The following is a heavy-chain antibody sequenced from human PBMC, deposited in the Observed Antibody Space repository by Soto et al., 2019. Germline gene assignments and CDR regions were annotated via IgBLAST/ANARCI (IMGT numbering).Heavy chain of an antibody. CDR2: ISYDGSNK. D-gene: IGHD2-15*01. J-gene: IGHJ4*02. CDR1: GFTFSSYG. V-gene: IGHV3-30*18. Sequence: QVQLVESGGGVVQPGRSLRLSCAASGFTFSSYGMHWVRQAPGKGLEWVAVISYDGSNKYYADSVKGRFTISRDNSKNTLYLQMNSLRAEDTAVCYCAKETYSGPLDYWGQGTLVTVSS. CDR3: AKETYSGPLDY.